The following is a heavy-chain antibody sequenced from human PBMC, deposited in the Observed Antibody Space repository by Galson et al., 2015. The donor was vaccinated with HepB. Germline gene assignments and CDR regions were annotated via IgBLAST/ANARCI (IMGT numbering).Heavy chain of an antibody. Sequence: SLRLSCAASGFTFSSYAMHWVRQAPGKGLEWVAVISYDGSNKYYADSVKGRFTISRDNAKNSLYLQMNSLRAEDTAVSYCARDRGVRGLHYYYGMDVWGQGTTVTVSS. CDR2: ISYDGSNK. J-gene: IGHJ6*02. V-gene: IGHV3-30*04. CDR1: GFTFSSYA. D-gene: IGHD3-10*01. CDR3: ARDRGVRGLHYYYGMDV.